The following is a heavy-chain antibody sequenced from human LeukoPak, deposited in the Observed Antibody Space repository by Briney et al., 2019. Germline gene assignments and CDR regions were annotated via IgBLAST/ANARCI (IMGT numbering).Heavy chain of an antibody. V-gene: IGHV4-34*01. D-gene: IGHD2-2*01. J-gene: IGHJ5*02. CDR2: INHSGST. CDR1: GGSFSGYY. Sequence: SETLSLTCAVYGGSFSGYYWSWIRQPPGKGLEWIGEINHSGSTNYNPSLKSRVTISVDTSKNQFSLKLSSVTAADTAVFYCARYCSSTSCNNWFDPWGQGTLVTVSS. CDR3: ARYCSSTSCNNWFDP.